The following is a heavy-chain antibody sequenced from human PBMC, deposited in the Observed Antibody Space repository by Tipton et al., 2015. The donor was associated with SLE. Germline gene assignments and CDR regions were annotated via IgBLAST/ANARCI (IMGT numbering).Heavy chain of an antibody. CDR3: ARDLGIVLYGMDV. D-gene: IGHD1-26*01. J-gene: IGHJ6*02. CDR1: GGSIRPYI. Sequence: TLSLTCTVSGGSIRPYIWSWIRQPPGKGLEWVGCVDNSGSAYYNPSLESRVTISIDTSKSQFSLKVNSVTAADTAVYYCARDLGIVLYGMDVWGQGTTVTVSS. CDR2: VDNSGSA. V-gene: IGHV4-59*01.